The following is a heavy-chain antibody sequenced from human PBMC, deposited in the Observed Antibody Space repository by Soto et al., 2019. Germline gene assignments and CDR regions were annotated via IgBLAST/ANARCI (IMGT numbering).Heavy chain of an antibody. CDR3: GRGCDGGSGYSDWDS. D-gene: IGHD2-15*01. Sequence: EVQLVESGGGLVQPGGSLRLSCAASGFSVSSNYMSWVRQAPDKGLEWVSVLYTGGTIFYTDSVRGRFTISRNSSNKTQDLQMNGRSAEDWAVYYCGRGCDGGSGYSDWDSWGQGTLVAVPT. V-gene: IGHV3-53*01. J-gene: IGHJ4*02. CDR2: LYTGGTI. CDR1: GFSVSSNY.